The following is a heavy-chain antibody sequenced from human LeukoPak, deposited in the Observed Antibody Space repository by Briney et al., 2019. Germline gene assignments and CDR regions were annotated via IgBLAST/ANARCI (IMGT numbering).Heavy chain of an antibody. D-gene: IGHD2-2*01. V-gene: IGHV5-51*01. CDR3: ARGRGYCSSSSCYDFDY. J-gene: IGHJ4*02. Sequence: GESLKISCTGSRYSFTNYWIAWVRQMPGKGLEWMGIIYPGDSETTYSPSFQGQVTISADKSITTTYLQWSRLEASDTAVYYCARGRGYCSSSSCYDFDYWGQGTLVTVCS. CDR2: IYPGDSET. CDR1: RYSFTNYW.